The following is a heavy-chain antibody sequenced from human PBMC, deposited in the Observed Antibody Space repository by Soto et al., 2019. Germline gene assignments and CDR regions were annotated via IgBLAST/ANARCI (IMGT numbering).Heavy chain of an antibody. CDR1: GFTFSSYS. CDR3: ARDFPSRRYDFWSGYSFED. CDR2: ISSSSSSYI. V-gene: IGHV3-21*01. Sequence: PGGYLRLSCAASGFTFSSYSMNWVRQAPGKGLEWVSSISSSSSSYIYYADSVKGRFTISRDNAKNSLYLQMNSLRAEDTAVYYCARDFPSRRYDFWSGYSFEDWGQGTLVTVAS. J-gene: IGHJ4*02. D-gene: IGHD3-3*01.